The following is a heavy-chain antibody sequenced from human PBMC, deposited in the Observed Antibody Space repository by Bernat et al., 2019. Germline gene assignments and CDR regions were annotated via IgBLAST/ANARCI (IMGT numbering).Heavy chain of an antibody. V-gene: IGHV4-39*01. CDR1: GGSITSSSFY. J-gene: IGHJ5*02. Sequence: QLQLQESGPGLVKPSETLSLTCTVSGGSITSSSFYWGWIRQPPGKGLEWIATIHYSGTTYYNSSLRCRFAVSEDTSNNQFSLILSSVTAADTAVYYCARRSINYIYNWFDPWGQGTLVTVSS. CDR2: IHYSGTT. CDR3: ARRSINYIYNWFDP. D-gene: IGHD5-24*01.